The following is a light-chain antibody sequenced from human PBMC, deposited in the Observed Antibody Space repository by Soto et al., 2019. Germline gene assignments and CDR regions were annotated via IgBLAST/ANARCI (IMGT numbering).Light chain of an antibody. Sequence: EKVMTQSPAPLSVSPREKATLSRRASQGVSSNLAWYQQNPGQAPRLLIYGASTRATGIPARFSGSGSGTEFTLTISSLQSEDFAVYYCQQCGTFGQGTKVDIK. CDR2: GAS. CDR1: QGVSSN. CDR3: QQCGT. V-gene: IGKV3-15*01. J-gene: IGKJ1*01.